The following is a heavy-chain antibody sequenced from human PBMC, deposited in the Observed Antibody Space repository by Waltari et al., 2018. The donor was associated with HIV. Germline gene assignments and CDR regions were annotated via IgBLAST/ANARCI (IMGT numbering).Heavy chain of an antibody. V-gene: IGHV3-15*01. CDR1: GFTFNNDW. D-gene: IGHD3-22*01. CDR3: TIPPFGYSLGY. J-gene: IGHJ4*02. Sequence: EVQLVESGGGLVKPGGSLRLSCAASGFTFNNDWMSWVCQAPGKGLELVGRMKAKTDGGTTDYAAPVKSRVTISRDDSKNTLYLQMNSLKTEDTAVYFCTIPPFGYSLGYWGQGTLVTVSS. CDR2: MKAKTDGGTT.